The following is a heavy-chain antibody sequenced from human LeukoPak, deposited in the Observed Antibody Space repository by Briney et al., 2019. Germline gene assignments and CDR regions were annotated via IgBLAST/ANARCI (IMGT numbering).Heavy chain of an antibody. CDR2: ISSSGSTI. Sequence: GGSLRLSCAASGFTFSDYYMSWIRQAPGKGLEWVSYISSSGSTIYYADSVKGRFTISRDNAKNSLYLQMNSLRAEDTAVYYCARDRLTDLRFLEWLLPLDYWGQGTLVTVSS. J-gene: IGHJ4*02. CDR3: ARDRLTDLRFLEWLLPLDY. D-gene: IGHD3-3*01. V-gene: IGHV3-11*01. CDR1: GFTFSDYY.